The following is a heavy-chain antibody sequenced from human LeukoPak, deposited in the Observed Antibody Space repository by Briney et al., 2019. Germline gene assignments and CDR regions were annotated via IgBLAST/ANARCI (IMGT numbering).Heavy chain of an antibody. CDR3: ARGGYSGYDYLYYYYYMDV. CDR2: IYYSGST. J-gene: IGHJ6*03. CDR1: GGSISSYY. V-gene: IGHV4-59*01. Sequence: SETLSLTCTVSGGSISSYYWSWIRQPPGKGLEWIGYIYYSGSTNYNPSLKSRVTISVDTSKNQFSLRLSSVTAADTAVYYCARGGYSGYDYLYYYYYMDVWGKGTTVTVSS. D-gene: IGHD5-12*01.